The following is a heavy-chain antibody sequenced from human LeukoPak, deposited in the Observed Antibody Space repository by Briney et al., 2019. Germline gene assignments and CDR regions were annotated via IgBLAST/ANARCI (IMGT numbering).Heavy chain of an antibody. Sequence: SVKVSCKASGGTFSSYAISWVRQAPGQGLEWMGRIIPILGIANYAQKFQGRVTITADKSTSTAYMELSSLRSEDTAVYYCARVGDYSNDKYYMDVWGKGTTVTVSS. CDR1: GGTFSSYA. V-gene: IGHV1-69*04. J-gene: IGHJ6*03. D-gene: IGHD4-11*01. CDR3: ARVGDYSNDKYYMDV. CDR2: IIPILGIA.